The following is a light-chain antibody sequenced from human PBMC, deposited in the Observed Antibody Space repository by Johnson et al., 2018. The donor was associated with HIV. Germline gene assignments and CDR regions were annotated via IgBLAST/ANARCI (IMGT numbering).Light chain of an antibody. Sequence: HSVLTQPPSVSAAPGQKVTISCSGSSSNIGNNYVSWYQQLPGTAPKLLIYENNKRPSGIPDRFSASESGTSATLGITGLQTGDEADYYCGAWDSSLSVNVFGPGTKVTIL. V-gene: IGLV1-51*02. CDR1: SSNIGNNY. CDR3: GAWDSSLSVNV. CDR2: ENN. J-gene: IGLJ1*01.